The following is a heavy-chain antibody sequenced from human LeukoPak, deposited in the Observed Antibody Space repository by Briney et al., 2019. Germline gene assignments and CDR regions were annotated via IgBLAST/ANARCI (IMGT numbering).Heavy chain of an antibody. J-gene: IGHJ4*02. D-gene: IGHD3-10*01. CDR1: GFTFSSYS. V-gene: IGHV3-21*01. CDR3: ARDGNGVSGSYWVCDY. Sequence: PGGSLRLSCAASGFTFSSYSMNWVRQAPGKGLEWVSSISSSSSYIYYADSVKGRFTISRDNAKNSLYLQMNSLRAEDTAVYYCARDGNGVSGSYWVCDYWGQRTLVTVSS. CDR2: ISSSSSYI.